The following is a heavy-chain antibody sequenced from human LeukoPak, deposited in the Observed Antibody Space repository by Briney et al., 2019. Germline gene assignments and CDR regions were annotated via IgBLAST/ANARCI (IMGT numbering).Heavy chain of an antibody. D-gene: IGHD2-15*01. CDR1: GFTFNNYA. V-gene: IGHV3-23*01. CDR2: ISGSGVTT. J-gene: IGHJ4*02. Sequence: GGSLRLSCAASGFTFNNYAMSWVRQAPGKGLEWVSAISGSGVTTYYADSVKGRFTISRDNSKSTLYLQMNSLRAEDTAVYYCARGGCSGGSCPLDFWGQGTLVTVSS. CDR3: ARGGCSGGSCPLDF.